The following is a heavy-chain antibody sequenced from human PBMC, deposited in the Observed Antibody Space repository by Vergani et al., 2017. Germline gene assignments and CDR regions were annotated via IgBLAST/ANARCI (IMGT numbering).Heavy chain of an antibody. Sequence: QLVQSGPEVKKPGTSVKVSCKASGFTFTSSAMQWVRQARGQRLEWIGWIVVGSGNTNYAQKFQERVTITRDMSTSTAYMELRSLRSDDTAVYYCARDRVTTGDYGMDVWGQGTTVTVSS. J-gene: IGHJ6*02. CDR1: GFTFTSSA. V-gene: IGHV1-58*02. D-gene: IGHD1-14*01. CDR2: IVVGSGNT. CDR3: ARDRVTTGDYGMDV.